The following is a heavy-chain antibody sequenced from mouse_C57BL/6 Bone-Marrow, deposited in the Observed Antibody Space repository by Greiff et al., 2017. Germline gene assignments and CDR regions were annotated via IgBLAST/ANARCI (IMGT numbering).Heavy chain of an antibody. CDR3: AEWVLRGFAY. D-gene: IGHD2-14*01. V-gene: IGHV1-80*01. CDR1: GYAFSSYW. CDR2: IYPGDGDT. J-gene: IGHJ3*01. Sequence: VHLVESGAELVKPGASVKISCKASGYAFSSYWMNWVKQRPGKGLEWIGQIYPGDGDTNYNGKFKGKATLTADKSSSTAYMQLSSLTSEDSAVYFCAEWVLRGFAYWGRGPLVTVSA.